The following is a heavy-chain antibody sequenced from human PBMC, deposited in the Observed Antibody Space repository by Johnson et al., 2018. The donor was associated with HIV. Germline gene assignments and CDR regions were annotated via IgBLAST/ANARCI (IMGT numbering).Heavy chain of an antibody. J-gene: IGHJ3*02. CDR2: IYDGGRT. V-gene: IGHV3-66*01. CDR3: ARGTIIMFRGVIGFDI. CDR1: GFTVSSNY. D-gene: IGHD3-10*01. Sequence: VQLVESGGGLVQPGGSLRLSCAASGFTVSSNYMSWVRQAPGQGLEWVSVIYDGGRTYYGDSVTGRFTISGDTSKNTLHLEMNSLRAEDTAMYYCARGTIIMFRGVIGFDIWGQGTMVTVSS.